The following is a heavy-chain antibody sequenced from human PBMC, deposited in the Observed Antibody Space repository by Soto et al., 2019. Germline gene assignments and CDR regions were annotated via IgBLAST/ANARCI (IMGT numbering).Heavy chain of an antibody. CDR2: ISGSGGTT. CDR1: GFPFSSYA. Sequence: GGSLRLSCAASGFPFSSYAMRWVRQAPEKGLEWVSVISGSGGTTYYADSVKGRFTISRDNSKNTLYLQMNSLRAEDTSVYYCAKVQWLATRKYFDYWGQGTLVTVSS. D-gene: IGHD6-19*01. V-gene: IGHV3-23*01. CDR3: AKVQWLATRKYFDY. J-gene: IGHJ4*02.